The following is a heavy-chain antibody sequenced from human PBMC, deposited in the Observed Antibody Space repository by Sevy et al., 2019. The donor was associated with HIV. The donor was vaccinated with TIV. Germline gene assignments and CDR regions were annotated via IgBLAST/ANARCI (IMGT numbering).Heavy chain of an antibody. J-gene: IGHJ4*02. CDR2: ISSYSYI. CDR1: GFTFTSYS. V-gene: IGHV3-21*01. CDR3: ARDGGNYFDY. D-gene: IGHD3-16*01. Sequence: GGSLRLSCEASGFTFTSYSMNWVRQAPGKGLEWVSSISSYSYISYADSVKGRFTDSRDNAKNSLYLQMSSLRAEDMAVYYCARDGGNYFDYWGLGTLVTVSS.